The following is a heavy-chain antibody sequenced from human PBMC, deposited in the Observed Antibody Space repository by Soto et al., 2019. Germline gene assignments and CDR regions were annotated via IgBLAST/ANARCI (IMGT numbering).Heavy chain of an antibody. D-gene: IGHD2-2*01. CDR2: IGYDGSKK. CDR3: ARDPYCTSTTCKIHIMDI. V-gene: IGHV3-33*01. Sequence: AGSLRLSCAVSGCTFSSYGMRWGRQAPGKGLEWVAVIGYDGSKKYYADSVKGRFTISRDNSKHTLYLQMNSLGAEETAVSYRARDPYCTSTTCKIHIMDIWGQGTTVTASS. J-gene: IGHJ6*02. CDR1: GCTFSSYG.